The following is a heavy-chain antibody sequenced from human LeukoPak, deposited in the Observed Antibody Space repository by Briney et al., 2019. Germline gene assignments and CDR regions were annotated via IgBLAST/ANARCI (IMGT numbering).Heavy chain of an antibody. D-gene: IGHD3-22*01. J-gene: IGHJ4*02. V-gene: IGHV3-7*03. CDR3: ARDKGDYDTSGSLFVF. CDR2: IKQDGGEM. CDR1: GFTFSRYW. Sequence: GGSLRLSCAASGFTFSRYWMSWVRQVPRKGLEWVANIKQDGGEMYYVDSVKGRFTISRDNAKSSLYLQMNSLRAGDTAVYYCARDKGDYDTSGSLFVFGGQGTPVTVSS.